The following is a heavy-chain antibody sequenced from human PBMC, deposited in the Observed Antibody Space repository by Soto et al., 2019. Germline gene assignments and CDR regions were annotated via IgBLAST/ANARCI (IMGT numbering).Heavy chain of an antibody. V-gene: IGHV4-59*02. D-gene: IGHD3-16*01. CDR3: ARSPRGNEFNAYAYFDS. CDR1: GAYVSSYS. J-gene: IGHJ4*02. CDR2: IHYSGGT. Sequence: SETQSLTCSVTGAYVSSYSWSWIRKSPGKGLEWIGYIHYSGGTNYTPSFHGQVTISADKSTNTVYLQWRSLKTSDTAMYYCARSPRGNEFNAYAYFDSWGQGTPVTGSS.